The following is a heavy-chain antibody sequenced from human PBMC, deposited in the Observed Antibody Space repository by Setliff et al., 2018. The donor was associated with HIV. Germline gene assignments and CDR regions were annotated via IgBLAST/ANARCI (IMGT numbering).Heavy chain of an antibody. J-gene: IGHJ4*02. D-gene: IGHD6-19*01. CDR3: AGSLLPSITVAGTIGY. CDR2: IHTSGNA. V-gene: IGHV4-61*09. Sequence: ASETLSLTCTVSGGSISSGTYFWSWIRQPAGKGLEWIGHIHTSGNANYNPSLNSRVTISVDTSKNHFSLKLSSVTAADTAVYYCAGSLLPSITVAGTIGYWGQGSLVTVSS. CDR1: GGSISSGTYF.